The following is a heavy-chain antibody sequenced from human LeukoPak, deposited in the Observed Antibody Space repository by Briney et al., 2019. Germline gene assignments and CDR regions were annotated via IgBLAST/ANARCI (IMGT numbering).Heavy chain of an antibody. Sequence: PSETLSLTCTVSGYSISNAYYWGWIRQPPGKGLEWIGSLYHSGSTNYNPSLKSRVTMSVDTSKNQFSLKLSSVTAADTAVYYCARDVGRGSGWDFDYWGQGTLVTVSS. CDR3: ARDVGRGSGWDFDY. CDR1: GYSISNAYY. D-gene: IGHD6-19*01. V-gene: IGHV4-38-2*02. CDR2: LYHSGST. J-gene: IGHJ4*02.